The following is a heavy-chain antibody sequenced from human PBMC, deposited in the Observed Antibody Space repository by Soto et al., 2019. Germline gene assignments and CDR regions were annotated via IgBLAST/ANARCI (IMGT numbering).Heavy chain of an antibody. CDR2: ISSSSSTI. D-gene: IGHD3-9*01. CDR3: ARGSTYYDILTGYYSSPWFDP. CDR1: GFTFSSYS. J-gene: IGHJ5*02. Sequence: GSLRLSCAASGFTFSSYSMNWVRQAPGKGLEWVSYISSSSSTIYYADSVKGRFTISRDNAKNSLYLQMNSLRAEDTAVYYCARGSTYYDILTGYYSSPWFDPWGQGTLVTVSS. V-gene: IGHV3-48*01.